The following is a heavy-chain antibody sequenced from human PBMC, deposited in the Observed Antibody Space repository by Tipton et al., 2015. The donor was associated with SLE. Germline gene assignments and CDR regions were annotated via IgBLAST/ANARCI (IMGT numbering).Heavy chain of an antibody. J-gene: IGHJ3*02. V-gene: IGHV4-59*12. Sequence: TLSLTCTVSGGSINSFYWSWIRQPPGKELEWIGHVYYTGSTDYNPSLRGRVTISVDTSKNQFSLKLNSVTAADTAVYFCAREGIVGATGGAFDIWGQGTMVTVSS. CDR3: AREGIVGATGGAFDI. CDR2: VYYTGST. CDR1: GGSINSFY. D-gene: IGHD1-26*01.